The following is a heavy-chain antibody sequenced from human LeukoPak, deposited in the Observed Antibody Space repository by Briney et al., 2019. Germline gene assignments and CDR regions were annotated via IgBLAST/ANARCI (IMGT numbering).Heavy chain of an antibody. J-gene: IGHJ4*02. Sequence: GGSLRLSCVASGFTFSSYAMSWVRQAPGKGLEWVSTIGGSGGPTYYADSVKGRFTISRDNSKNTLYLQMNSLRAEDTAVYYCAKPPAGSRVGASAFDYWGQGTLVTVSS. D-gene: IGHD1-26*01. V-gene: IGHV3-23*01. CDR3: AKPPAGSRVGASAFDY. CDR1: GFTFSSYA. CDR2: IGGSGGPT.